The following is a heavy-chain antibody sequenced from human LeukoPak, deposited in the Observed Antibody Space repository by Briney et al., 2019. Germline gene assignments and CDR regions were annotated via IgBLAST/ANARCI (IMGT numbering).Heavy chain of an antibody. V-gene: IGHV3-23*01. Sequence: GGSLRLSYAASGFTFSRFPMSLVRQAPGRGLEWVSAISGSGGSTYYADSVKGRFTISSDNSKNTLYLQMNSLRAEDRAVYYCGRDATVCFNTPSYYWGQGTLVTVSS. CDR1: GFTFSRFP. J-gene: IGHJ4*02. CDR2: ISGSGGST. CDR3: GRDATVCFNTPSYY. D-gene: IGHD4-17*01.